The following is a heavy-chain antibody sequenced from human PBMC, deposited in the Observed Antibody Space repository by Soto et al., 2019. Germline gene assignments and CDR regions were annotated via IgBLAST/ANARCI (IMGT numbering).Heavy chain of an antibody. D-gene: IGHD1-1*01. CDR2: ISGNGVNT. CDR1: GFTFNNFF. Sequence: EVQLLESGGGLVQPGGSLRLSCAASGFTFNNFFMSWLRQVPGKGLEWLADISGNGVNTYYSGSVKGRFTISRDNSKNTLFLQMNSLRDEDTAIYYCAKGRTTTYWYFDLWGRGALLTVSS. CDR3: AKGRTTTYWYFDL. J-gene: IGHJ2*01. V-gene: IGHV3-23*01.